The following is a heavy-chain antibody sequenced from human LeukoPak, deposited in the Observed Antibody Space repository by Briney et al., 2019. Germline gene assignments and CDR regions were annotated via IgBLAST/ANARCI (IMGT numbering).Heavy chain of an antibody. D-gene: IGHD3-9*01. Sequence: PGGSLRLSCAASGFTFSSYAMTWVRQAPGKGLEWVSSISGSGGSTYYADSVKGRFTISRNNSKNTLYLQMNSLRAEDTAVYYCAKDAIYYDILTGYSRDNWFDPWGQGTLVTVSS. CDR1: GFTFSSYA. J-gene: IGHJ5*02. CDR2: ISGSGGST. V-gene: IGHV3-23*01. CDR3: AKDAIYYDILTGYSRDNWFDP.